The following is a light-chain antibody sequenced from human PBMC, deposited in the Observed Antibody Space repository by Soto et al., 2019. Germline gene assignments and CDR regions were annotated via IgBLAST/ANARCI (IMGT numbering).Light chain of an antibody. CDR3: QQRSNWPPV. CDR1: QSVGSNY. Sequence: EIVLTHSPGTLSLSPCERATLSYSASQSVGSNYLAWYQQKPGQAPRLLIYDASNRATGIPARFSGSGSGTDFTLTISSLEPEDFAVYYCQQRSNWPPVFGGGTKVDI. CDR2: DAS. J-gene: IGKJ4*01. V-gene: IGKV3-11*01.